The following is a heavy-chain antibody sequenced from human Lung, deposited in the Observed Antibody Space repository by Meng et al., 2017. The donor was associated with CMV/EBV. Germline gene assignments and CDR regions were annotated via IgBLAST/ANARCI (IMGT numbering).Heavy chain of an antibody. V-gene: IGHV1-69*05. Sequence: SSVKVSCKASGGTFSSYAISWVRQAPGQGLEWMGVIIPIFGTANYAQKFQGRVTITTDESTSTDYVELSSLRSEDTAVYYCARRRAVAGTQVYYYYGMDVWRQGXTVTVSS. CDR1: GGTFSSYA. D-gene: IGHD6-19*01. CDR3: ARRRAVAGTQVYYYYGMDV. CDR2: IIPIFGTA. J-gene: IGHJ6*02.